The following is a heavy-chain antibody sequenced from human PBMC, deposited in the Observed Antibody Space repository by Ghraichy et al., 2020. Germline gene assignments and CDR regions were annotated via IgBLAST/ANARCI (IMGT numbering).Heavy chain of an antibody. CDR3: VRQVGDDSSNWFDP. CDR1: GFTFSDYS. CDR2: ISRRSSPT. D-gene: IGHD5-18*01. J-gene: IGHJ5*02. V-gene: IGHV3-21*01. Sequence: GESLNISCTASGFTFSDYSMIWVRQAPGKGLEWVSSISRRSSPTYYADSVQGRFTISRDNAKNSVYLQMNSLRAEDTALYYCVRQVGDDSSNWFDPGGQGTLVTVSS.